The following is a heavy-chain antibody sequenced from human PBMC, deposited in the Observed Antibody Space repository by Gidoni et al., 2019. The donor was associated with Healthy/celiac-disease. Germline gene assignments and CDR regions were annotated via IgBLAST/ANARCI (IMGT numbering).Heavy chain of an antibody. CDR3: ARDWGEVGATRPGFFDY. D-gene: IGHD1-26*01. CDR1: GYTFTSYY. Sequence: QVQLVQSGAEVKKPGASVKVSCKASGYTFTSYYMHWVRQAPGQGLEWMGIINPSGGSTSYAQKFQGRVTMTRDTSTSTVYMELSSLRSEDTAVYYCARDWGEVGATRPGFFDYWGQGTLVTVSS. V-gene: IGHV1-46*01. CDR2: INPSGGST. J-gene: IGHJ4*02.